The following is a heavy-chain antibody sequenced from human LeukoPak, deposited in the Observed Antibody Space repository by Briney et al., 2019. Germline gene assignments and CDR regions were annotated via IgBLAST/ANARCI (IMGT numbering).Heavy chain of an antibody. CDR1: GFTFSSYG. V-gene: IGHV3-23*01. D-gene: IGHD5-12*01. CDR2: ISGTAFST. CDR3: AKDTGSGYDYFSYYFDY. J-gene: IGHJ4*02. Sequence: GGSLRLSCAASGFTFSSYGMSWVRQAPGKGLEWVSIISGTAFSTYYADSVRGRFTISRDNSKNTLYLQMNSLRAEDTAVYYCAKDTGSGYDYFSYYFDYWGQGTLVTVSS.